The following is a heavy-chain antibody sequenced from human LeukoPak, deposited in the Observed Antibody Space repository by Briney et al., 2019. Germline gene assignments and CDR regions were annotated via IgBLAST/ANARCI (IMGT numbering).Heavy chain of an antibody. CDR1: GGSISSGGYS. CDR3: ARSITIFGVVILATYYFDY. J-gene: IGHJ4*02. V-gene: IGHV4-30-2*01. D-gene: IGHD3-3*01. CDR2: IYHSGST. Sequence: SETLSLTCAVSGGSISSGGYSWSWIRQPPGKGLEWIGYIYHSGSTYYNPSLKSRVTISVDRSKNQFSLKLSSVTAADTAVYYCARSITIFGVVILATYYFDYWGQGTLVTVSS.